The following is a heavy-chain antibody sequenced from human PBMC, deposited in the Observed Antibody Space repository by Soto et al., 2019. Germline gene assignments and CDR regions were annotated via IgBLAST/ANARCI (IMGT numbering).Heavy chain of an antibody. CDR2: ISAYNGNT. D-gene: IGHD5-18*01. CDR1: GYTFTSYG. V-gene: IGHV1-18*04. Sequence: ASVKVSCKASGYTFTSYGISWVRQAPGQGLEWMGWISAYNGNTNYAQKLQGRVTMTTDTSTSTAYMELRSLRSDDTAVCYCARRQLWPQRAGQWSNYYYYGMDVWGQGTTVTVSS. CDR3: ARRQLWPQRAGQWSNYYYYGMDV. J-gene: IGHJ6*02.